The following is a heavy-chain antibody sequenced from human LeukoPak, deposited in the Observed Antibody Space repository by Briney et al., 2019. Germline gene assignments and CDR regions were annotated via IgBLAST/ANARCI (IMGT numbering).Heavy chain of an antibody. CDR1: GFTFSSYA. D-gene: IGHD6-19*01. J-gene: IGHJ4*02. V-gene: IGHV3-7*01. Sequence: GGSLRLSCAASGFTFSSYAMSWVRQAPGKGLEWVANIKQDGSEKYYVDSVKGRFTISRDNAKNSLYLQMNSLRAEDTAVYYCARGAELGYNSGWKNFDYWGQGTLVTVSS. CDR3: ARGAELGYNSGWKNFDY. CDR2: IKQDGSEK.